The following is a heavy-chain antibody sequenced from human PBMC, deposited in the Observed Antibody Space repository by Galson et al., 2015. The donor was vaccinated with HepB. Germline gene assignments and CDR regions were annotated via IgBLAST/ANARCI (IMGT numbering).Heavy chain of an antibody. V-gene: IGHV3-23*01. CDR1: GFTFSSYA. J-gene: IGHJ4*02. CDR3: AKDVGSRTGYDY. D-gene: IGHD2-2*01. CDR2: IISGSGGST. Sequence: SLRLSCAASGFTFSSYAMSWVRQAPGKGLEWVSGIISGSGGSTYYADSVKGRFTIFRDNFKNTLYLQMNSLRAEDTAVYYCAKDVGSRTGYDYWGQGTLVTVSS.